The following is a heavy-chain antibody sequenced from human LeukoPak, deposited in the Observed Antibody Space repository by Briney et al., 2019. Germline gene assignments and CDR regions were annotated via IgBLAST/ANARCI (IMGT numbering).Heavy chain of an antibody. J-gene: IGHJ4*02. CDR3: AKARYSSGDGGFDY. CDR2: ISYDGSNK. D-gene: IGHD6-19*01. V-gene: IGHV3-30*18. Sequence: GGSLRLSCAASGFTFSSYGMHWVRQAPGKWLEWVAVISYDGSNKYYADSVKGRFTISRDNSKNTLYLQMNSLRAEDTAVYYCAKARYSSGDGGFDYWGQGTLVTVSS. CDR1: GFTFSSYG.